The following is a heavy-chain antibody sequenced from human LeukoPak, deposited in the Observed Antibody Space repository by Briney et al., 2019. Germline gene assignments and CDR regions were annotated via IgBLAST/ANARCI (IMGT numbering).Heavy chain of an antibody. V-gene: IGHV5-51*01. D-gene: IGHD6-19*01. CDR3: ARLARIAVAGTLIWGAFHI. CDR1: GYSFTTSW. J-gene: IGHJ3*02. CDR2: IYPGDSDT. Sequence: ESRHMSCKGSGYSFTTSWIGWARQMPGKGLEWMGIIYPGDSDTRYSPSFQGHVTISADKSISTAYLQWSSLKASDTAMYYCARLARIAVAGTLIWGAFHIWGRGSMVTVSS.